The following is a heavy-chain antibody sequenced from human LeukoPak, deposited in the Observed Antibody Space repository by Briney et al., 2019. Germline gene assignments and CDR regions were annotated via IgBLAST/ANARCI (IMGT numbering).Heavy chain of an antibody. CDR1: GGTFSSYA. D-gene: IGHD6-13*01. Sequence: ASVKVSCKASGGTFSSYAISWVRQAPGQGLEWMGRIIPIFGTANYAQKFQGRVTITTDESTSTAYMELSTLRSDDTAVYYCARERPPGDSSNWFLEGYFDIWGQGTLVTVSS. J-gene: IGHJ4*02. CDR3: ARERPPGDSSNWFLEGYFDI. V-gene: IGHV1-69*05. CDR2: IIPIFGTA.